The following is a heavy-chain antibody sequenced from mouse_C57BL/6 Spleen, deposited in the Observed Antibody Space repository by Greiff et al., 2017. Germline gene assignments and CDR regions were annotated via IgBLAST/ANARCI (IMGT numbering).Heavy chain of an antibody. J-gene: IGHJ3*01. V-gene: IGHV1-61*01. Sequence: VQLQQPGAELVRPGSSVKLSCKASGYTFTSYWMDWVKQRPGQGLEWIGNIYPSDSDTHYNQKFKDKATLTVDKSSSTAYMQLSSLTSEDAAVYYCERRGFYDGYLAWFAYWGQGTLVTVSA. CDR1: GYTFTSYW. CDR3: ERRGFYDGYLAWFAY. CDR2: IYPSDSDT. D-gene: IGHD2-3*01.